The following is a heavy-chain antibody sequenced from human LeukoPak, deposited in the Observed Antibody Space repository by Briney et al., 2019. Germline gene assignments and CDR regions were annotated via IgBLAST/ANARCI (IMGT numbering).Heavy chain of an antibody. CDR3: ASSSSGTSFFDY. J-gene: IGHJ4*02. Sequence: SETLSLTCSVSGGSISSGDYYWSWIRQPPGKGLEWIGYIYYSGSTNYNPSLKSRVTISVDTSKNQFSLKLSSVTAADTAVYYCASSSSGTSFFDYWGQGTLVTVSS. CDR1: GGSISSGDYY. D-gene: IGHD6-6*01. CDR2: IYYSGST. V-gene: IGHV4-61*08.